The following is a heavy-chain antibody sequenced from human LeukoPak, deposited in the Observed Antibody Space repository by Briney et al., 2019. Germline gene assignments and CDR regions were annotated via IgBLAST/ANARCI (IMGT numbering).Heavy chain of an antibody. CDR2: IKSKTDGGTT. J-gene: IGHJ4*02. Sequence: PGGSLRLSCAASGFTFRDYWMSWVRQAPGKGLEWVGRIKSKTDGGTTDYAAPVKGRFTISRDDSKNTLYLQMNSLKTEDTAVYYCTTDTNPSIAARTYYFDYWSQGTLVTVSS. D-gene: IGHD6-6*01. CDR1: GFTFRDYW. V-gene: IGHV3-15*01. CDR3: TTDTNPSIAARTYYFDY.